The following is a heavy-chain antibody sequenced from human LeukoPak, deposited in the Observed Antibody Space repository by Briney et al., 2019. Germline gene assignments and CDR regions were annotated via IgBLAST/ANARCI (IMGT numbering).Heavy chain of an antibody. Sequence: SETLSLTCAVYGGSFSPYYWSWIRQPPGKGLEWIGEINHSGSTNYNPSLKSRVTISVDTPKNQFSLRLSSVTAADTAVYYCARGGFYCGGDCYVDYWGQGTLVTVSS. V-gene: IGHV4-34*01. J-gene: IGHJ4*02. CDR3: ARGGFYCGGDCYVDY. D-gene: IGHD2-21*02. CDR1: GGSFSPYY. CDR2: INHSGST.